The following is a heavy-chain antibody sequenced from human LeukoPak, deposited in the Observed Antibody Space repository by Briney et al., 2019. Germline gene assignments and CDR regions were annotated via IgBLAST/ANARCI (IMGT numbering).Heavy chain of an antibody. Sequence: SVKLSCKASGGTFSSYASSWWRQATGQRLEWMGGIVPIFGTANYAQKFQGRVTITADKSTSTAYLELSSLRSEETAVYYCARDIGLELKNWFDPWGEGTLVTVSS. CDR2: IVPIFGTA. CDR3: ARDIGLELKNWFDP. D-gene: IGHD1-7*01. CDR1: GGTFSSYA. J-gene: IGHJ5*02. V-gene: IGHV1-69*06.